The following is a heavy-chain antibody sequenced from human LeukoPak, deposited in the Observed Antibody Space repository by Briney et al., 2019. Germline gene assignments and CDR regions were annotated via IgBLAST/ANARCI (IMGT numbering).Heavy chain of an antibody. J-gene: IGHJ6*02. Sequence: GRSLRLSCAASGFTFSSYGMHWVRQAPGKGLEWVAVIWYDGSNKYYADSVKGRFTISRDNSKNTLYLQMNSLRAEDTAVYYCASGDTAWDYGMDVWGQETTVTVSS. V-gene: IGHV3-33*01. D-gene: IGHD5-18*01. CDR2: IWYDGSNK. CDR1: GFTFSSYG. CDR3: ASGDTAWDYGMDV.